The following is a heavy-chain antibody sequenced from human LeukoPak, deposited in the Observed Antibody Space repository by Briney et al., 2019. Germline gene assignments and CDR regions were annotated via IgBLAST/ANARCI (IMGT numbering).Heavy chain of an antibody. Sequence: ASVKVSCKASGYTFTAYHLHWVRQAPGQGLEWMGWINPNNGGTNYAQKFQDRVTMTRDTSISTAYMELNRLRSDDTAVYYCAREMSATVTPFDYWGQGTLVTVSS. CDR1: GYTFTAYH. D-gene: IGHD4-17*01. V-gene: IGHV1-2*02. CDR2: INPNNGGT. CDR3: AREMSATVTPFDY. J-gene: IGHJ4*02.